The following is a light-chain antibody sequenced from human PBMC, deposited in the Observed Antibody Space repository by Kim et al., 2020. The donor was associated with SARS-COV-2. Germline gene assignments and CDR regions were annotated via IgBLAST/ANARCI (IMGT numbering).Light chain of an antibody. V-gene: IGLV3-19*01. CDR3: NSRDSSGNHEV. Sequence: SSELTQDPAVSVALGQTVRITCQGGSLRSYYASWYQQKPGQAPVLVIYGKNNRPSGIPDRFSGSSSGNTASLTITGAQAEDEADYYCNSRDSSGNHEVFGGGTQLTVL. CDR1: SLRSYY. CDR2: GKN. J-gene: IGLJ2*01.